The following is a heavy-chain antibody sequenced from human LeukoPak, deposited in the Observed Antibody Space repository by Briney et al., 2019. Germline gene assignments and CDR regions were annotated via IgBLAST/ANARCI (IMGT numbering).Heavy chain of an antibody. Sequence: GASVKVSCKASGYAFTGYYIYWVRQAPGQGLEWMGRINPNSGGTDYAQKFQGRVTMTRDTSTSTVYMELSSLRSEDTAVYYCARGTDGYNDYWGQGTLVTVSS. D-gene: IGHD5-24*01. J-gene: IGHJ4*02. CDR3: ARGTDGYNDY. V-gene: IGHV1-2*06. CDR2: INPNSGGT. CDR1: GYAFTGYY.